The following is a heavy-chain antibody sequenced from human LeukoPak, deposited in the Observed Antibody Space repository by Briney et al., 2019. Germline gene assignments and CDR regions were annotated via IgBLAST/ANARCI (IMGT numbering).Heavy chain of an antibody. V-gene: IGHV3-23*01. CDR3: MRGFSD. CDR1: GFTFSIYA. J-gene: IGHJ4*02. Sequence: PGGSLRLSCAASGFTFSIYAMSWVRQAPGKGLEWVSTFSGSGGRIYYADSVKGRFTISRDNSKNTLYLQMNSLRAEDTAVYYCMRGFSDWGQGTLVTVSS. CDR2: FSGSGGRI.